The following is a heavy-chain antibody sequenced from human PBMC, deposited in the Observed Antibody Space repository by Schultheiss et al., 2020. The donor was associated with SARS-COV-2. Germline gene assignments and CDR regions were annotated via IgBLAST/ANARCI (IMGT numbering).Heavy chain of an antibody. CDR2: IYYSGST. J-gene: IGHJ5*02. CDR3: ARVYYGDYFNWFDP. V-gene: IGHV4-59*12. Sequence: SQTLSLTCTVSGGSISSYYWSWIRQPPGKGLEWIGYIYYSGSTNYNPSLKSRVTISVDKSKNQFSLKLSSVTAADTAVYYCARVYYGDYFNWFDPWGQGTLVTVSS. CDR1: GGSISSYY. D-gene: IGHD4-17*01.